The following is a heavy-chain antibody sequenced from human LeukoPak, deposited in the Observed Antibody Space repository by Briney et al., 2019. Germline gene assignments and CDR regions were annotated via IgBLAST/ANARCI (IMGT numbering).Heavy chain of an antibody. CDR1: GGSFSSCTYY. D-gene: IGHD6-19*01. V-gene: IGHV4-39*01. Sequence: SETLSLTCTVSGGSFSSCTYYWGWIRQPPGKGLEWIGSYTGSTDYNPSLKSRVAISVDASKSQISLRLSSVTAADTAVYYCARHGPTCNQWLVGYYFDYWGQGTLVTVSS. J-gene: IGHJ4*02. CDR3: ARHGPTCNQWLVGYYFDY. CDR2: YTGST.